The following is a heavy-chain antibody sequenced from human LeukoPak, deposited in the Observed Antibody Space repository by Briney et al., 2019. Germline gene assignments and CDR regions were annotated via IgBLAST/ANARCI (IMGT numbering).Heavy chain of an antibody. CDR1: GFTFSSYS. D-gene: IGHD6-6*01. CDR2: ISSSSSYI. J-gene: IGHJ3*02. Sequence: GGSLRLSCAASGFTFSSYSMNWVRQAPGKGLEWVSSISSSSSYIYYADSVEGRFTISRDNAKNSLYLQMNSLRAEDTAVYYCARWIIGAARPGDAFDIWGQGTMVTVSS. CDR3: ARWIIGAARPGDAFDI. V-gene: IGHV3-21*01.